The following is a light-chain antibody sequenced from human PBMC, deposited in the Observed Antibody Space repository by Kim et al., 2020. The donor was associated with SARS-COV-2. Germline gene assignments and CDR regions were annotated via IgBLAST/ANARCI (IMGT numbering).Light chain of an antibody. V-gene: IGLV3-19*01. CDR3: NSRDSSGNHV. J-gene: IGLJ2*01. CDR1: SLRSYY. CDR2: GKN. Sequence: SSELTQDPAVSVALGQTVRITCQGDSLRSYYASWYQQKPGQGPVLVIYGKNNRPSGIPDRFSGSSSGNTASLTITGAQAEDEADYYCNSRDSSGNHVFGGGTQLTVL.